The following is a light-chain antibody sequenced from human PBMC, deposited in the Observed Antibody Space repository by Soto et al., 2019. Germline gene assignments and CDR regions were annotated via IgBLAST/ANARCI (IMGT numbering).Light chain of an antibody. CDR1: ESLFGN. V-gene: IGKV3-15*01. CDR2: AGS. Sequence: EIVLPQSPVTLSVSPGERATLSCRASESLFGNLAWYQQKPGQAPRLLLYAGSIRATGVPARFSGTGSATEATLTISSVQSDDFAVYYCKHYTSWPVTFVGGTKVE. J-gene: IGKJ4*01. CDR3: KHYTSWPVT.